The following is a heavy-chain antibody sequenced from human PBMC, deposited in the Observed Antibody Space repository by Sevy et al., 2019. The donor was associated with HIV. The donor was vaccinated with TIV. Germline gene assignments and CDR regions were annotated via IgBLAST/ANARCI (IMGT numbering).Heavy chain of an antibody. CDR2: IYYSGST. D-gene: IGHD6-19*01. Sequence: SETLSLTCTVSGGSVSSGSYYWSWIRQPPGKGLEWIGNIYYSGSTNYNPSLKSRVTISVDTSKNQFSLKLSSVTAADTAVYYCARANSGWYRDAFDIWGQGTMVTVSS. V-gene: IGHV4-61*01. CDR3: ARANSGWYRDAFDI. J-gene: IGHJ3*02. CDR1: GGSVSSGSYY.